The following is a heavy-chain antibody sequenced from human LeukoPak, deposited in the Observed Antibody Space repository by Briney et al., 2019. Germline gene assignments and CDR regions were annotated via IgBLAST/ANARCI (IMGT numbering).Heavy chain of an antibody. D-gene: IGHD3-10*01. J-gene: IGHJ5*02. CDR2: IYPDDSDT. CDR1: GYSFTTYW. Sequence: GESLKISCETSGYSFTTYWIGWVRQRPGTGLELVGAIYPDDSDTRYSPSFQGQVAIPADRSIRTAYLKWNSLKASDTGMYYCARQGGASGNVNWFDPLGQGTPVTGSS. CDR3: ARQGGASGNVNWFDP. V-gene: IGHV5-51*01.